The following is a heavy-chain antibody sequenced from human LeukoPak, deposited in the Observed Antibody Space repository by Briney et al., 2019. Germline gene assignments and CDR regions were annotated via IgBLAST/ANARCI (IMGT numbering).Heavy chain of an antibody. V-gene: IGHV4-59*01. CDR2: IYYSGST. Sequence: SETLSLTCTVSGGSLSNYYWSWIRQPPGKGLEWIGYIYYSGSTNYNPSLKSRVTISVDTSKNQFSLKLRSVTAADTAVYFCARGEDFERYYLAYWGQGTLVTVSS. CDR3: ARGEDFERYYLAY. J-gene: IGHJ4*02. D-gene: IGHD3-9*01. CDR1: GGSLSNYY.